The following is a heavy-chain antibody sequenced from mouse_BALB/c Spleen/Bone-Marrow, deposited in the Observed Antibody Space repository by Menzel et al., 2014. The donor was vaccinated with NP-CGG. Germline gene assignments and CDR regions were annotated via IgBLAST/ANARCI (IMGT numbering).Heavy chain of an antibody. V-gene: IGHV1-26*01. D-gene: IGHD2-4*01. CDR3: AGFDYAMDY. Sequence: EVQGVESGPELVKPGASMKISCKASGYSFTGYLMNWVKQSHGKNLERIGLINPYNGGTRYNQRFKGKATLTVDKSSSTAYMELLSLTSEDSAVYYCAGFDYAMDYWGQGTSVTVSS. CDR2: INPYNGGT. J-gene: IGHJ4*01. CDR1: GYSFTGYL.